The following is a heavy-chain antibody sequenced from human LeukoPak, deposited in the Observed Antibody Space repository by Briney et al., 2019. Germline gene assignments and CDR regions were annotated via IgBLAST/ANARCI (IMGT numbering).Heavy chain of an antibody. CDR2: IYSSGST. J-gene: IGHJ4*02. CDR3: AKLHNSGWYPAFFDY. V-gene: IGHV4-4*07. CDR1: RGSISTYY. Sequence: ASETLSLTCTVSRGSISTYYWSWVRQPAGEGLEWIGRIYSSGSTKYNPSLKSRVTMSVDTSNNQFSLKLSSVTAEDTAVYYCAKLHNSGWYPAFFDYWGQGTLVSVSS. D-gene: IGHD6-19*01.